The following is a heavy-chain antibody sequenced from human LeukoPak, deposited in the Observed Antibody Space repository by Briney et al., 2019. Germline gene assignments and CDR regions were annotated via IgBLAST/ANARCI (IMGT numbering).Heavy chain of an antibody. V-gene: IGHV3-20*04. Sequence: SGGSLRLSCAASGFTFDDYGMSWVRQAPGKGLEWVSGINWNGGSTGYADSVKGRFTISRDNAKNSLYLQMNSLRAEDTAVYFCARDSGRVGPTWLVFDLWGQGTMVTVSS. CDR2: INWNGGST. CDR1: GFTFDDYG. CDR3: ARDSGRVGPTWLVFDL. D-gene: IGHD1-26*01. J-gene: IGHJ3*01.